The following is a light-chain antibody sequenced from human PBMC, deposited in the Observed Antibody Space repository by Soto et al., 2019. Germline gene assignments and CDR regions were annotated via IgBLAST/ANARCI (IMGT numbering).Light chain of an antibody. V-gene: IGKV1-39*01. CDR3: QQSYSTPPEIT. CDR1: QSISSY. CDR2: AAS. J-gene: IGKJ5*01. Sequence: DIPMTQSPSSLSASVGDRVTITCRSSQSISSYLNWYQQKPGKAPKLLIYAASTLQSGVPSRFSGSGSGTDFTLTISSRQPEDFETYYCQQSYSTPPEITFGQGTRLEIK.